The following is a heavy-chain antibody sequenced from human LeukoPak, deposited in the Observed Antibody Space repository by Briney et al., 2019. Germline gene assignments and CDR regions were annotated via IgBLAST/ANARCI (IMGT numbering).Heavy chain of an antibody. CDR1: GFTFSSYA. CDR2: ISGSGGST. V-gene: IGHV3-23*01. CDR3: AKGLSWYFDY. D-gene: IGHD3-16*01. J-gene: IGHJ4*02. Sequence: PGGSLRLSCAASGFTFSSYAMSWVRQAPGKGLEWVSAISGSGGSTYYADSVKGRFTISRDNSKNSLYLQMNSLRTEDTALYYCAKGLSWYFDYWGQGTLVTVSS.